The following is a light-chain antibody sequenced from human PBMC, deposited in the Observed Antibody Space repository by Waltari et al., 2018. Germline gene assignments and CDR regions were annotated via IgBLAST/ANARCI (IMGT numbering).Light chain of an antibody. CDR1: QSIRNY. V-gene: IGKV3-11*01. Sequence: EIVLTQSPATLSLSPGERATLSCRASQSIRNYLVWDQQKPGQAPRLLIYDASNRATGIPARFSGSGSGTDFTLTISSLEPEDFAVYYCQQRINWPITFGPGTKVDIK. CDR2: DAS. J-gene: IGKJ3*01. CDR3: QQRINWPIT.